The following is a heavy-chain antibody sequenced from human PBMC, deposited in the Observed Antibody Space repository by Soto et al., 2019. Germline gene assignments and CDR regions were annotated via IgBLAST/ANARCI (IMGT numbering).Heavy chain of an antibody. Sequence: QVQLQQWGAGLLTPSETLSLTCAGYVGSFSGYYWSWIRQPPGKGLEWIGAINHSGSTNYNPSLKSRVTISVDTSQNQFSLKLSSVTAADTAVYYCARGKGNGGANWFQHWGQGTLVTVSS. D-gene: IGHD2-8*01. CDR2: INHSGST. V-gene: IGHV4-34*01. J-gene: IGHJ1*01. CDR3: ARGKGNGGANWFQH. CDR1: VGSFSGYY.